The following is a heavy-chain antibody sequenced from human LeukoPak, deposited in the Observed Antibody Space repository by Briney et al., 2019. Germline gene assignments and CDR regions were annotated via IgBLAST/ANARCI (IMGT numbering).Heavy chain of an antibody. V-gene: IGHV1-69*04. Sequence: SVKVSCRASGGXFSTYAMSWVRQAPGQGLEWMGRIVPILGTANYAQNFQGRVTITADRSTTTAYMELSSLRSEDTAVYYCARVPQGSSWPYYFDYWGQGTLVTVSS. D-gene: IGHD6-13*01. CDR2: IVPILGTA. CDR3: ARVPQGSSWPYYFDY. J-gene: IGHJ4*02. CDR1: GGXFSTYA.